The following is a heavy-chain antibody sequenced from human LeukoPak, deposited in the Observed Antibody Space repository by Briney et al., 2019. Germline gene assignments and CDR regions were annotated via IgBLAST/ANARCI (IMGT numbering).Heavy chain of an antibody. D-gene: IGHD3-10*01. CDR1: GGSISSYY. CDR3: ASLYYYGSGSYPPAEYFQH. V-gene: IGHV4-59*06. Sequence: SETLSLTCTVSGGSISSYYWSWIRQHPGKGLEWIGYIYYSGSTYYNPSLKSRVTISVDTSKNQFSLKLSSVTAADTAVYYCASLYYYGSGSYPPAEYFQHWGQGTLVTVSS. J-gene: IGHJ1*01. CDR2: IYYSGST.